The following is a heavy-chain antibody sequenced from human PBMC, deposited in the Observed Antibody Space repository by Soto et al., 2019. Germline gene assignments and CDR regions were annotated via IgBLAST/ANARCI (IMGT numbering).Heavy chain of an antibody. Sequence: PGGSLRLSCAASGFTFSSYAMSWVRQAPGKGLEWVAVIWYDGSNKYYADSVKGRFTISRDNSKNTLYLQMNSLRAEDTAVYYCARCGRSSGWYTQIYYYYYGMDVWGQGTTVTVSS. J-gene: IGHJ6*02. CDR2: IWYDGSNK. D-gene: IGHD6-19*01. CDR1: GFTFSSYA. V-gene: IGHV3-33*08. CDR3: ARCGRSSGWYTQIYYYYYGMDV.